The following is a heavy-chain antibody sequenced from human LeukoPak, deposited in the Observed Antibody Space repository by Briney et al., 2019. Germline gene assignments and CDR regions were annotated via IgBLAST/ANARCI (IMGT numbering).Heavy chain of an antibody. CDR3: AKEGSEWNYYFDY. D-gene: IGHD1-7*01. V-gene: IGHV3-30-3*01. J-gene: IGHJ4*02. CDR1: GFTFSSYA. Sequence: GGSLRLSCAASGFTFSSYAMHWVRQAPGKGLEWVAVISYDGSNKYYADSVKGRFTISRDNSKNTLYLQMNSLRAEDTAVYYCAKEGSEWNYYFDYWGQGTLVTVSS. CDR2: ISYDGSNK.